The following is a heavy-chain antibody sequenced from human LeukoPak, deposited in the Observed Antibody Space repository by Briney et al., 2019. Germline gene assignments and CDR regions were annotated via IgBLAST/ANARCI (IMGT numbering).Heavy chain of an antibody. CDR3: ANFVVVVRGPRGHDYGRGDYYYGMDV. D-gene: IGHD2-15*01. J-gene: IGHJ6*02. CDR1: GFTFSSYA. Sequence: GGSLRLSCAASGFTFSSYAMSWVRQAPGQGLEWVSAISGSDGSTYYADSVKGRFTISRDNSKNTLYLQMNSLRAEDTAVYYCANFVVVVRGPRGHDYGRGDYYYGMDVWGQGTTVTVSS. V-gene: IGHV3-23*01. CDR2: ISGSDGST.